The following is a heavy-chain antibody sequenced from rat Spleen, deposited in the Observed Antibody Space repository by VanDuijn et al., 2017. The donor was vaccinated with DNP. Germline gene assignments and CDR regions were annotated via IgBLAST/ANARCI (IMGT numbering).Heavy chain of an antibody. CDR1: GFTFNDYY. CDR2: ISYNGCTP. CDR3: ARHRTIMPYYYSMDA. J-gene: IGHJ4*01. V-gene: IGHV5-7*01. D-gene: IGHD1-12*01. Sequence: EVLLVESDGGLVQPGRSLKLSCAVSGFTFNDYYMAWVRQAPAKGLEWVATISYNGCTPYYRDPVKGRITISRDNAQSTLYLQMDSLRSEDTATYYCARHRTIMPYYYSMDAWGQGASVTVSS.